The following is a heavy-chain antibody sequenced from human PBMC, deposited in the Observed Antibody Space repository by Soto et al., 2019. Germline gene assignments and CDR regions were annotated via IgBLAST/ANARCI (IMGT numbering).Heavy chain of an antibody. J-gene: IGHJ6*03. CDR3: AREPRGATRVLVVYYYYYMDV. Sequence: PSETLSLTCAVYGGSFSGYYWSWIRQPPGKGLEWIGEINHSGSTNYNPSLKSRVTISVDTSKNQFSLKLSSVTAADTAVYYCAREPRGATRVLVVYYYYYMDVWGKGTTVTVSS. D-gene: IGHD2-2*01. CDR2: INHSGST. CDR1: GGSFSGYY. V-gene: IGHV4-34*01.